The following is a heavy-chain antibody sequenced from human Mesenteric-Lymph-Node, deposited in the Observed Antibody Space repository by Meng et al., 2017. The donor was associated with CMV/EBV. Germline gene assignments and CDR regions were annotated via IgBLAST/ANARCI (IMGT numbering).Heavy chain of an antibody. CDR1: GFTFSSYS. D-gene: IGHD2-2*01. J-gene: IGHJ6*02. CDR2: IYSGGST. CDR3: ASLGYCSSTSCSRGMDV. V-gene: IGHV3-53*01. Sequence: GESLKISCAASGFTFSSYSMSWVRQAPGKGLEWVSVIYSGGSTYYADSVKGRFTISRDNSKNTLYLQMNSLRAEDTAVYYCASLGYCSSTSCSRGMDVWGQGTTVTVSS.